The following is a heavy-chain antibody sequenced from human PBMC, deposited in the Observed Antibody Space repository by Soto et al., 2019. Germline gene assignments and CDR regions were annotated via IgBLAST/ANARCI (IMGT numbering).Heavy chain of an antibody. CDR1: GGSISSGGYY. J-gene: IGHJ6*02. CDR3: ARDHSNVLRFLEWLPGPLYGMDV. V-gene: IGHV4-31*01. D-gene: IGHD3-3*01. Sequence: SETLSLTCTVSGGSISSGGYYWSWIRQHPGKGLEWIGYIYYSGSTYYNQSLKSQVTISVDTSKNQISLKLSSVTAADTAVFYCARDHSNVLRFLEWLPGPLYGMDVWGQGTTVT. CDR2: IYYSGST.